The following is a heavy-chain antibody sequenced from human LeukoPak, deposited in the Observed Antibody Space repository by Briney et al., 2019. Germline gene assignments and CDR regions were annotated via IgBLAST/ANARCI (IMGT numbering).Heavy chain of an antibody. CDR1: GYTFSSYS. Sequence: GGSLRLSCAASGYTFSSYSINWVRQAPGKGLEWVSSISVRSNYIYYADSVRGRFRISRDDARDSLYLQMNSLRAEDTAVYYCVRLRRNSDTSGFYYYYDFWGQGTLVTVPS. D-gene: IGHD3-22*01. J-gene: IGHJ4*02. V-gene: IGHV3-21*01. CDR3: VRLRRNSDTSGFYYYYDF. CDR2: ISVRSNYI.